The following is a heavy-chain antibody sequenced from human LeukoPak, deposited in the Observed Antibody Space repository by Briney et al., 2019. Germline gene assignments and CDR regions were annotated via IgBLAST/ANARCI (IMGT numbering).Heavy chain of an antibody. J-gene: IGHJ6*03. D-gene: IGHD4-23*01. CDR3: ARGSLRWVYYYYMDV. V-gene: IGHV3-11*04. CDR1: GFTFSDYY. CDR2: ISSSGSTI. Sequence: PGGSLRLSCAASGFTFSDYYMSWIRQAPGKGLEWVSYISSSGSTIYYADSVKGRFTISRDNAKNSLYLQMNSLRAEDTAVYYCARGSLRWVYYYYMDVWGKGTTVTVSS.